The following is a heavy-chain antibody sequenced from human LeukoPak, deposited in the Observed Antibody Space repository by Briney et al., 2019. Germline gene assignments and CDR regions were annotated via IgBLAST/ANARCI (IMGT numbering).Heavy chain of an antibody. D-gene: IGHD3-16*01. Sequence: GVSLRLSCAASGFPFSDYGMYWVRQAPGKGLEGLAVISHDGSNKHYADSVKGRITISRDNSMNTLYLQMNSLTAEDPAVYYCAKVRWGRDNALDSWGQGTLVTGSS. CDR3: AKVRWGRDNALDS. J-gene: IGHJ4*02. CDR2: ISHDGSNK. V-gene: IGHV3-30*18. CDR1: GFPFSDYG.